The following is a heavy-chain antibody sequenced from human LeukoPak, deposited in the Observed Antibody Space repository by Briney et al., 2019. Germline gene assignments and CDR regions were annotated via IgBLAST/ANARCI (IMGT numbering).Heavy chain of an antibody. D-gene: IGHD2-21*01. J-gene: IGHJ3*02. CDR3: ARDRNMWALDI. Sequence: ASVKLSCTCSGSTFSFCGGSWVRHAPGQGLGWMGWISGYNANTKYAENLQGRLTMTIDSATSTAYMELRSLRSDDTAVFYCARDRNMWALDIWGQGTMVTVTS. V-gene: IGHV1-18*01. CDR1: GSTFSFCG. CDR2: ISGYNANT.